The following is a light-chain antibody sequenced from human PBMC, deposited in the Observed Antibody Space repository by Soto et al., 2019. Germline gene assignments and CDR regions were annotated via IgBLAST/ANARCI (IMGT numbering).Light chain of an antibody. Sequence: QSALTQPRSVSGSPGQSVTISCTGTSNDVGGYNFVSWYQQHPGKVPKLFIYDVSRRPSGVPDRFSGSKSGNTASLTISWLQAEDEADYYCSSYAGSYTLVFGGGTKVTVL. CDR1: SNDVGGYNF. V-gene: IGLV2-11*01. CDR3: SSYAGSYTLV. J-gene: IGLJ2*01. CDR2: DVS.